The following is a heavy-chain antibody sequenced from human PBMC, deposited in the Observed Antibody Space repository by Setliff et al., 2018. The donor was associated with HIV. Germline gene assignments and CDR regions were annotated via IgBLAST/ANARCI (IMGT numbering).Heavy chain of an antibody. CDR1: GDSISSGSNY. CDR2: IYTSGP. D-gene: IGHD3-3*01. Sequence: NPSETLSLTCTVSGDSISSGSNYWSWIRQPAGKGLEWIGRIYTSGPRYNPSLENRVTISVDTSKSQFSLKLSSLTAADTAVYYCARRLQFLEFLHGVGGLDVWGQGTTVTVSS. J-gene: IGHJ6*02. CDR3: ARRLQFLEFLHGVGGLDV. V-gene: IGHV4-61*02.